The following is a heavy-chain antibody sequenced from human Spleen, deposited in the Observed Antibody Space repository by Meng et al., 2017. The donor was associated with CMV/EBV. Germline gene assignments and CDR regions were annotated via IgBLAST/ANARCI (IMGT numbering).Heavy chain of an antibody. CDR3: AKGSIAVLRFFVWFN. D-gene: IGHD3-3*01. J-gene: IGHJ4*02. V-gene: IGHV3-23*01. CDR2: ISGSGDNT. Sequence: GESLKISCAASGFTFRRCPMTWVRQAPGKGLEWVSAISGSGDNTYYADSVKGRFTVSRDNSKNTLYLQMNTLRAEDTAVYYCAKGSIAVLRFFVWFNWGQGTLVTVSS. CDR1: GFTFRRCP.